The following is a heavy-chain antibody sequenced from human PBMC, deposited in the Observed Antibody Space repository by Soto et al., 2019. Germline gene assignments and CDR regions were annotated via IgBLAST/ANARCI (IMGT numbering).Heavy chain of an antibody. V-gene: IGHV3-48*01. J-gene: IGHJ4*02. CDR3: ARSSSGWAYFFDY. CDR2: ITSSSSPI. CDR1: GFTFSSYS. Sequence: EVQLVESGGGLVQPGGSLRLSCTASGFTFSSYSMNWVRQAPGKGLEWVSYITSSSSPIYYADSVKGRFTISRDNAKNSLSLKTNNPRTEDTAFYYCARSSSGWAYFFDYWGQGTVVTVSS. D-gene: IGHD6-19*01.